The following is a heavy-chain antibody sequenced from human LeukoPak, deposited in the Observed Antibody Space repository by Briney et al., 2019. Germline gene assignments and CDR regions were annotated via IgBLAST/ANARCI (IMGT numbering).Heavy chain of an antibody. CDR3: AKKRGTGIAAEAFDY. CDR1: GFTFTSYA. V-gene: IGHV3-23*01. CDR2: ISGSGGST. Sequence: GRSLRLSCAASGFTFTSYAMSWVRQAPGKGLEWVSAISGSGGSTYYADSVKGRFTISRVNSKNTLYLQMNSLRAEDTAVYYCAKKRGTGIAAEAFDYWGQGTLVTVSS. D-gene: IGHD6-13*01. J-gene: IGHJ4*02.